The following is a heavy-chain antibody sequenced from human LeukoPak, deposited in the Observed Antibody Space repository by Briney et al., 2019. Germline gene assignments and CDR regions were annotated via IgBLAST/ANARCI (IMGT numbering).Heavy chain of an antibody. CDR2: IFTSGST. J-gene: IGHJ5*02. V-gene: IGHV4-61*02. D-gene: IGHD6-6*01. Sequence: SENLSLTCTVSGVSISSDSYYWSWIRQPAGKGLEWIGRIFTSGSTNYNPSLKSRVTISVDTPKNQFSLKLSSVTAADTAVYYCARRSSSGKAVFDPWGQGTLVTVSS. CDR3: ARRSSSGKAVFDP. CDR1: GVSISSDSYY.